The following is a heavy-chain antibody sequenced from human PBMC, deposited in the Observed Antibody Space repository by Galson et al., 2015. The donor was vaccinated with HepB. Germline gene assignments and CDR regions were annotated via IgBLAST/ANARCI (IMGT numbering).Heavy chain of an antibody. D-gene: IGHD2-21*01. CDR1: GYTFTGYY. CDR3: AALAYSSNWFDP. V-gene: IGHV1-2*02. J-gene: IGHJ5*02. Sequence: SCKASGYTFTGYYMHWVRQAPGQGLEWMGWINPNSGGTNYAQKFQGRVTMTRDTSISTAYMELSRLRSDDTAVYYCAALAYSSNWFDPWGQGSLVTVSS. CDR2: INPNSGGT.